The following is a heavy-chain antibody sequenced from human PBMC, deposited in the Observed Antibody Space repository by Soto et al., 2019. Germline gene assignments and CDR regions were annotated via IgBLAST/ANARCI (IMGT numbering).Heavy chain of an antibody. V-gene: IGHV1-2*04. CDR1: GYSFTDYH. D-gene: IGHD2-8*01. J-gene: IGHJ6*02. CDR2: INPKSGGT. Sequence: ASVKVSCKASGYSFTDYHIHGVRQAPGQGLEWLGRINPKSGGTSTAQKFQGWVTMTTDTSISTASMELTRLTSDDTAIYYCARGDSTDCSNGVCSFFYNHDMDVWGQGTTVTVSS. CDR3: ARGDSTDCSNGVCSFFYNHDMDV.